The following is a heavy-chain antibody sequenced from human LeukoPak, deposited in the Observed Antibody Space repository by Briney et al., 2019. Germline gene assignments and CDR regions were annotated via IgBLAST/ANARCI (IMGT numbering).Heavy chain of an antibody. V-gene: IGHV3-74*01. J-gene: IGHJ4*02. CDR1: GFNFNSYW. CDR2: INGDGSNT. Sequence: QPGGSLRLSCAASGFNFNSYWMHWVRQAPGKGLVWVSCINGDGSNTRYADSVKGRFTISRDNAKNTLYLQVNSLRAEDTAVYYCARTPRLDYWGRGTLVTVSS. CDR3: ARTPRLDY.